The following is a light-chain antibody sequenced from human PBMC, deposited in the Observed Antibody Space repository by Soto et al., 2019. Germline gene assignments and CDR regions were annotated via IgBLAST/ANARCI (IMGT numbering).Light chain of an antibody. V-gene: IGKV1-33*01. CDR3: QQYDNLPV. CDR1: QSINTW. Sequence: DVQMTQSPSTLSASVGDRVTVTCRASQSINTWLAWYQQKPGKAPKLLIYDASNLETGVPSRFSGSGSGTDFTFTISSLQPEDIATYYCQQYDNLPVFGGGTKVDIK. J-gene: IGKJ4*01. CDR2: DAS.